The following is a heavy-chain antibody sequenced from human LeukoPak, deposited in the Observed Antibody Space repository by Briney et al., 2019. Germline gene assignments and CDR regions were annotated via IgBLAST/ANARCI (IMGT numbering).Heavy chain of an antibody. D-gene: IGHD3-22*01. V-gene: IGHV4-39*01. Sequence: SETLSLTCTVSGGSISSSSYSWGWIRQPPGKGLEWIGSIYYSGSTYYNPSLKSRVTISVDTSKNQFSLKLSSVTAADTAVYYCARLARADYYDSSGYSFLFDYWGQGTLVTVSS. CDR3: ARLARADYYDSSGYSFLFDY. J-gene: IGHJ4*02. CDR1: GGSISSSSYS. CDR2: IYYSGST.